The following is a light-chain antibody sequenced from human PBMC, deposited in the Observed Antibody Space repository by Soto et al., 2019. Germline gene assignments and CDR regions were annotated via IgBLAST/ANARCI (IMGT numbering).Light chain of an antibody. CDR3: SSYAGSNNLV. CDR2: EVS. J-gene: IGLJ2*01. CDR1: SSDVGGYNY. Sequence: QSALTQPASVSGSPGQSITISCTGTSSDVGGYNYVSWYQQHPGKAPKLMIYEVSNRPSGVPDRFSASKSGNTASLTVSRLQAEDEANYYCSSYAGSNNLVFGGGTKLTVL. V-gene: IGLV2-8*01.